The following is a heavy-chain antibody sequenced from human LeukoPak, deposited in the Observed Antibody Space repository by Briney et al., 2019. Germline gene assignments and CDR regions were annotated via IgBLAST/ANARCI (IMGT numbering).Heavy chain of an antibody. Sequence: GGSLRLSCAASGFTFSSYAMSWVRQAPGKGPEWVSAISGSGGSTYYADSVKGRFTISRDNSKNTLYPQMNSLRAEDTAVYYCAKDRESSGWVDFDYWGQGTLVTVSS. CDR2: ISGSGGST. CDR3: AKDRESSGWVDFDY. J-gene: IGHJ4*02. D-gene: IGHD6-19*01. CDR1: GFTFSSYA. V-gene: IGHV3-23*01.